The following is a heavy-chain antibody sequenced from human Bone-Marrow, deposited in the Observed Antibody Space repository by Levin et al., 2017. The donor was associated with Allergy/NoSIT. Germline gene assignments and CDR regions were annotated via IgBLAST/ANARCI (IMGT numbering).Heavy chain of an antibody. CDR2: SRNKINSYTT. J-gene: IGHJ4*02. Sequence: LSLTCAASGFSFSDHYIDWVRQAPGKGLEWVGRSRNKINSYTTEYAASVKGRFTISRDESKNALYLQMNSLNTEDTAVYYCATHPSSASWYYFDYWGQGTLVTVSS. D-gene: IGHD6-13*01. V-gene: IGHV3-72*01. CDR1: GFSFSDHY. CDR3: ATHPSSASWYYFDY.